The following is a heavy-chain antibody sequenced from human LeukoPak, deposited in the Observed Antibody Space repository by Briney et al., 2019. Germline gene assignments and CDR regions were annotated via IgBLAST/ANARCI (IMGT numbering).Heavy chain of an antibody. D-gene: IGHD1-1*01. Sequence: SETLSLSCTVSGAPIRTYYWAWIRQPPGKGLEWIGYIYTGGTDYNPSLRGRVNISVDTSKSQFSLRLSSVTAADTAVYYCATTTRLAWFDPWGQGTLVTVSS. CDR3: ATTTRLAWFDP. J-gene: IGHJ5*02. V-gene: IGHV4-4*09. CDR1: GAPIRTYY. CDR2: IYTGGT.